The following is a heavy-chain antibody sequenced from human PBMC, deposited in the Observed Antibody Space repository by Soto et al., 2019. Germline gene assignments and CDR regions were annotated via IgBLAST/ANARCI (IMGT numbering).Heavy chain of an antibody. D-gene: IGHD1-26*01. Sequence: EVQLVESGGGLVQPGGSLRLSCAVSGFTFSDHYMDWVRQAPGKGLEWVGRIRNKAKSYTTEYAASVKGRFTISRDDSKNSLYLQMNSLKTEDTAVYYCIRATIVGTTPPAFDIWGQGTMVTVSS. CDR3: IRATIVGTTPPAFDI. J-gene: IGHJ3*02. CDR2: IRNKAKSYTT. CDR1: GFTFSDHY. V-gene: IGHV3-72*01.